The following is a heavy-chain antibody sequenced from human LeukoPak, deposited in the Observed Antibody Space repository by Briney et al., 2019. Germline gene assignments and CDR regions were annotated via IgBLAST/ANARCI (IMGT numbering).Heavy chain of an antibody. CDR2: IYYSGST. CDR1: GGSISSSSYY. J-gene: IGHJ4*02. V-gene: IGHV4-39*01. CDR3: ATLGYCSGGSCRYFGY. D-gene: IGHD2-15*01. Sequence: PSETLSLTCTVSGGSISSSSYYWGWIRQPPGKGLEWIGSIYYSGSTYYNPSLKSRITISVDTPKNQFSLKLSSVTAADTAVYYCATLGYCSGGSCRYFGYWGQGTLVTVSS.